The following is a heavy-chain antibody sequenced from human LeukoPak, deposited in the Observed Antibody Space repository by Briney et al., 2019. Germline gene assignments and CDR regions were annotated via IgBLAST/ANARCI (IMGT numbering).Heavy chain of an antibody. Sequence: SVKVSCKASGGTFSSYAISWVRQAPGQGLEWMGGIIPIFGTANYAQKFQGRVTITADESTSSAYMELSSLRSEDTAVYYCARGVDCSSTSCKSGGYYYYYYMDVWGKGTTVTVSS. CDR3: ARGVDCSSTSCKSGGYYYYYYMDV. D-gene: IGHD2-2*01. CDR1: GGTFSSYA. J-gene: IGHJ6*03. CDR2: IIPIFGTA. V-gene: IGHV1-69*13.